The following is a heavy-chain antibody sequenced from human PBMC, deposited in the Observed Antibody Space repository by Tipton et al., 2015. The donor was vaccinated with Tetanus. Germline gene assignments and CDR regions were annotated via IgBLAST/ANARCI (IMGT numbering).Heavy chain of an antibody. V-gene: IGHV1-46*01. Sequence: QVQLVQSGAEVKKPGASVKVSCKASGYTFTSYYMHWVRQAPGQGLEWMGIINPSGGSTSYAQKFQGRVTMTRDTSTSTVYMGLSSLRSEDTAVYYCARDLGDGYLDYWGQGTLVTVSS. CDR1: GYTFTSYY. CDR2: INPSGGST. CDR3: ARDLGDGYLDY. J-gene: IGHJ4*02. D-gene: IGHD5-24*01.